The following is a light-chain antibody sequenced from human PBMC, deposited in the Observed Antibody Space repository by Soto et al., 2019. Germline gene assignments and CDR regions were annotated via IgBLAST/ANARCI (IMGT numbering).Light chain of an antibody. CDR2: SND. Sequence: QSVLTQPPSASGTPGQRVTISCSGSSSNIGSNTVNWYQQLPGPAPKLLIYSNDQRPSGVPDRFSGSKSGTSASLDISGLQSEDEADYYCAAWGASLNGWVFGGGTKLTVL. CDR3: AAWGASLNGWV. CDR1: SSNIGSNT. V-gene: IGLV1-44*01. J-gene: IGLJ3*02.